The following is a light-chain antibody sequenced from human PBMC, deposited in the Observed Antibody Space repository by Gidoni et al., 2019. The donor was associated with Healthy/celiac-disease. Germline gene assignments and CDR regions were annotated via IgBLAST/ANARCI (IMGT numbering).Light chain of an antibody. V-gene: IGKV1-39*01. CDR2: AAS. Sequence: DIQMTQSPSSLSASVGDRVTITCRASQSISSYLNWYQQKPGKAPNLLIYAASSLQSGVPSRFSGSGSGTDFTITISSLQPEDFATYYCQQSWTFGQGTKVEIK. CDR3: QQSWT. CDR1: QSISSY. J-gene: IGKJ1*01.